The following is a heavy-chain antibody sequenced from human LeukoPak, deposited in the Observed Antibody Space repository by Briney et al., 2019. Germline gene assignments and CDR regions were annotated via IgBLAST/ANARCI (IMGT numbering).Heavy chain of an antibody. CDR2: IIPIFGTA. J-gene: IGHJ6*03. D-gene: IGHD6-13*01. CDR3: AREDKYSTRPPFYMDV. V-gene: IGHV1-69*13. Sequence: ASVKVSCKASGGTFISYAICWVRQAPGQGLEWMGGIIPIFGTANYAQKFQGRVTITADESTSTAYMELSSLRSEDTAVYYCAREDKYSTRPPFYMDVWGKGTTVTVSS. CDR1: GGTFISYA.